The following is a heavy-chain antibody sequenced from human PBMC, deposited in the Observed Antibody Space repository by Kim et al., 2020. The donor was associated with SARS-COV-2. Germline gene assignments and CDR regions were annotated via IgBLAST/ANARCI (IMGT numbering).Heavy chain of an antibody. CDR1: GFTFSNYA. CDR2: ISVGTGST. J-gene: IGHJ6*02. V-gene: IGHV3-23*01. Sequence: GGSLRLSCAASGFTFSNYAMNWVRQAPGKGLEWVSAISVGTGSTYYADSVKGRFTISRDNSKSTLSLQMSSLRAEDTVVYYCATAVSQTYYYGMDVWGQGTTVTVSS. CDR3: ATAVSQTYYYGMDV. D-gene: IGHD2-8*01.